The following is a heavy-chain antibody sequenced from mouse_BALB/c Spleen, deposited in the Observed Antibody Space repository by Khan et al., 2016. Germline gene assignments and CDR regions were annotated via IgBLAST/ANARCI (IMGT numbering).Heavy chain of an antibody. V-gene: IGHV7-3*02. CDR3: ARAGTGRWYFDV. J-gene: IGHJ1*01. CDR1: GFTFTDYY. Sequence: EVELVESGGGLVQPGGSLRLSCATSGFTFTDYYMSWVRQPPGKALEWLGFIRNKANGYTTEYSASVKGRFTISRDNSQSILYLQMNTLRAEDSATYYCARAGTGRWYFDVWGAGTTVTVSS. CDR2: IRNKANGYTT. D-gene: IGHD4-1*01.